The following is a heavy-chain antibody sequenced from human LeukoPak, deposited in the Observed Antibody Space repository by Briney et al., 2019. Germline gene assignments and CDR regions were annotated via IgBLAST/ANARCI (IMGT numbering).Heavy chain of an antibody. CDR2: ISGGSSAM. Sequence: TGGSLRLSCAASGFTFSNHYMNWVRQAPGKGLEWVSSISGGSSAMYYADSVKGRFTISRDNAKSSLFLQMNSLRAEDTAVYYCARDKGDYDTSGSLFVFGGQGTLVTVSS. J-gene: IGHJ4*02. V-gene: IGHV3-21*04. D-gene: IGHD3-22*01. CDR1: GFTFSNHY. CDR3: ARDKGDYDTSGSLFVF.